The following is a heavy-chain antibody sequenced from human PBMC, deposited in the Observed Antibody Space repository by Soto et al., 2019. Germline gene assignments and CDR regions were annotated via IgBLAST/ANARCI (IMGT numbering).Heavy chain of an antibody. Sequence: HPGGSLRLSCGASGFTFSSYWMSWVRQAPGKGLEWVANIKQDGSEKYYVDSVKGRFTISRDNAKNSLYLQMNSLRAEDTAVYYCAREADPDAFDIWVQGTMVTVSS. V-gene: IGHV3-7*01. CDR3: AREADPDAFDI. CDR1: GFTFSSYW. J-gene: IGHJ3*02. D-gene: IGHD2-15*01. CDR2: IKQDGSEK.